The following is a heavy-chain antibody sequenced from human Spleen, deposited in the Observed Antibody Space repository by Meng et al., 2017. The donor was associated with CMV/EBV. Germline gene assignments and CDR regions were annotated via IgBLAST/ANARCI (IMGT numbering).Heavy chain of an antibody. CDR1: GYTFTGYY. V-gene: IGHV1-2*02. CDR3: ARGAGVVIELGRVYYGMDV. CDR2: INPNSGGT. J-gene: IGHJ6*02. Sequence: ASVKVSCKASGYTFTGYYIHWVRQAPGQGLEWMGWINPNSGGTNYAQKFQGRVTMTRDTSISTAYMELSRLRSDDTAVYYCARGAGVVIELGRVYYGMDVWGQGTTVTVSS. D-gene: IGHD3-3*01.